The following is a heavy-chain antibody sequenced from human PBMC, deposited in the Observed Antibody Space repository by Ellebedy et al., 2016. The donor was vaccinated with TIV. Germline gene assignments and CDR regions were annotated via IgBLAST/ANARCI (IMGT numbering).Heavy chain of an antibody. J-gene: IGHJ2*01. CDR1: SGSVSSFY. D-gene: IGHD2-15*01. Sequence: MPSETLSLTCTVSSGSVSSFYWNWIRQPPGKGLEWIADMYYSGTTNYNPSLKSRVTISVDTAKNQFSLKLKSVTAADTAVYYCARTPLYDSEGSVRYWYFDLWGRGTRVIVSS. CDR3: ARTPLYDSEGSVRYWYFDL. V-gene: IGHV4-59*02. CDR2: MYYSGTT.